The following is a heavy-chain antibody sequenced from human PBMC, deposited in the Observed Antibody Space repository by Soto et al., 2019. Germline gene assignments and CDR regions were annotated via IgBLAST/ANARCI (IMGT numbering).Heavy chain of an antibody. CDR1: GFTFSGSA. D-gene: IGHD3-10*01. CDR2: IRSKANSYAT. V-gene: IGHV3-73*02. J-gene: IGHJ4*02. Sequence: EVQLVESGGGLVQPGGSLKLSCAASGFTFSGSAMHWVRQASGKGLEWVGRIRSKANSYATAYAASVKGRFTISRDDSKKTAYLQMNSLKTEDTAVYYCTMGLLWCGAYWGQGTLVTVSS. CDR3: TMGLLWCGAY.